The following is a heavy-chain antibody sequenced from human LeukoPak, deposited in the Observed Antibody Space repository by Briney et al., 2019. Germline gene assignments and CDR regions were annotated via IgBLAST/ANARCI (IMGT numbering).Heavy chain of an antibody. CDR1: GFTFSNAW. CDR3: ARDNSVGDIAWWFDP. J-gene: IGHJ5*02. CDR2: IKSKTDGGTT. Sequence: GGSLRLSCAACGFTFSNAWMSWVREAPGKGREGGGRIKSKTDGGTTDYAAPVKGRFTISRDDSKNTLYLQMNSLKTEDTAVYYCARDNSVGDIAWWFDPWGQGTLVTVSS. D-gene: IGHD3-16*02. V-gene: IGHV3-15*01.